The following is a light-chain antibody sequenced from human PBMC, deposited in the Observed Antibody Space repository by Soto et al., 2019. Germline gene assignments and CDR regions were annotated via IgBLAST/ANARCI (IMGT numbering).Light chain of an antibody. J-gene: IGLJ2*01. CDR2: RNN. V-gene: IGLV1-47*01. CDR3: AAWDDSLSGLV. Sequence: QSVLTQPPSASGTPGQRVTISCSGSSSNIGSNYVYWYQQLPGTAPKLLIYRNNQRPSGVPDRFSGSKSGTSASLAISGLRYEDEADYYCAAWDDSLSGLVFGGGTKVTV. CDR1: SSNIGSNY.